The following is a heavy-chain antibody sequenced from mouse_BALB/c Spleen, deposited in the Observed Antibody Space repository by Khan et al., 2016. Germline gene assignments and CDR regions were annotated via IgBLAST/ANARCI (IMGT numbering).Heavy chain of an antibody. Sequence: EVQLQESGPSLAKPSQTLSLTCSVTGDSITSGHWNWIRKFPGNKFDFMGYISHSGDSYYNPSLKSRISITRDTSKNQYYLQLNSVTTEATATYYCETWDYYGSAFAYWGQGTLVTVSA. CDR1: GDSITSGH. V-gene: IGHV3-8*02. J-gene: IGHJ3*01. CDR2: ISHSGDS. D-gene: IGHD1-2*01. CDR3: ETWDYYGSAFAY.